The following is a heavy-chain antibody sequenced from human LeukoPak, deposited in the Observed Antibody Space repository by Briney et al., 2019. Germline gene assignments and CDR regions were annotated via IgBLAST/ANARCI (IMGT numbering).Heavy chain of an antibody. CDR1: GGSISSYY. V-gene: IGHV4-4*07. CDR2: IYTSGST. CDR3: ARGPNRITMMIGDAFDI. J-gene: IGHJ3*02. D-gene: IGHD3-22*01. Sequence: PSETLSLTCTVSGGSISSYYWSWIRQPAGKGLEWIGRIYTSGSTSYNPSLKSRVTMSADTSKNQFSLKLSSVTAADTAVYYCARGPNRITMMIGDAFDIWGQGTMVTISS.